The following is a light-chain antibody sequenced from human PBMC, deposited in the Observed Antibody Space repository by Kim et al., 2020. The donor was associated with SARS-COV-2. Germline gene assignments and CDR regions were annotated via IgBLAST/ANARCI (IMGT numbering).Light chain of an antibody. CDR1: RSNIGSNI. Sequence: QSVLTQPPSVSGPPGQTVTISCSGGRSNIGSNIVNWFQQLPGTAPLLLIYTNTKRPSGVPDRFSGSKSGTSASLAISGLQSEDEADYYCAAWDDRVNGLVFGGGTQLTVL. CDR2: TNT. V-gene: IGLV1-44*01. J-gene: IGLJ3*02. CDR3: AAWDDRVNGLV.